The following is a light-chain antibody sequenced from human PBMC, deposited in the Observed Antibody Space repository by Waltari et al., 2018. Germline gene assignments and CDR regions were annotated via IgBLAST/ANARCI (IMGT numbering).Light chain of an antibody. CDR2: DAS. V-gene: IGKV3-11*01. CDR3: KQRSEWPLT. Sequence: EIVLPQSPATLSLPPGDRATLSCRASQNIGTYLACYQQKPGQAPRLLIYDASYRATCIPARVSGSGSRTDFTLTISSLEPEDVAVYYCKQRSEWPLTFGGGTKVEVK. J-gene: IGKJ4*01. CDR1: QNIGTY.